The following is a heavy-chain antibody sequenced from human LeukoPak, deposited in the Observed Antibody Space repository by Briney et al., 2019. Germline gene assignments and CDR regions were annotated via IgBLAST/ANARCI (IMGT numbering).Heavy chain of an antibody. V-gene: IGHV1-2*02. Sequence: ASVKVSCKASGCTFTGYYMHWVRQAPGQGLEWMGWINPNSGGTNYAQKFQGRVTMTRDTSISTAYMELSRLRSDDTAVYYCARVVPAAIRGYNWFDPWGQGTLVTVSS. J-gene: IGHJ5*02. CDR3: ARVVPAAIRGYNWFDP. D-gene: IGHD2-2*01. CDR2: INPNSGGT. CDR1: GCTFTGYY.